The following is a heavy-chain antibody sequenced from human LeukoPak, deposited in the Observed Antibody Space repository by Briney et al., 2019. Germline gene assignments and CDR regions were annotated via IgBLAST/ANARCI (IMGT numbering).Heavy chain of an antibody. CDR2: IDPNSGGT. CDR3: ARTLTVVGATGDY. V-gene: IGHV1-2*02. Sequence: GASVKVSCKASGYTFTGYYRHWVRQAPGQGLEWMGWIDPNSGGTNYAQKFQGRVTMTRDTSISTAYMELSRLRSDDTAVYYCARTLTVVGATGDYWGQGTLVTVSS. CDR1: GYTFTGYY. J-gene: IGHJ4*02. D-gene: IGHD1-26*01.